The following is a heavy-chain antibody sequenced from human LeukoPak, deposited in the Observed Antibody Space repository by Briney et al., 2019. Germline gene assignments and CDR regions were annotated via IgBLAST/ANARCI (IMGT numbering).Heavy chain of an antibody. J-gene: IGHJ4*02. CDR2: ISSGSTI. Sequence: GGSLRLSCAASGFIFSDYYMSWIRQAPGKGLEWVSYISSGSTIYYADSVKGRFTISRDNAKNSLYLQMNSLRAEDTAVYYCARGGDGYNYHTGHFDYCGQGTLVTVSS. CDR3: ARGGDGYNYHTGHFDY. D-gene: IGHD5-24*01. V-gene: IGHV3-11*04. CDR1: GFIFSDYY.